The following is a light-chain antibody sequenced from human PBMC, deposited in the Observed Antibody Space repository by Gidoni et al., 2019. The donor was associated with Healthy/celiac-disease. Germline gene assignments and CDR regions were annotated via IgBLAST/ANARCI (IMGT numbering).Light chain of an antibody. Sequence: IQMTQSPSSLSASVGDRVTITCRASQSISSYLNWYQQKPGKAPKLLIYAASSLQSGVPARFSGSGSGTDFTLTISSLQPEDFATYYCQQSYSTPVTFGQGTKVESK. CDR2: AAS. J-gene: IGKJ1*01. CDR1: QSISSY. CDR3: QQSYSTPVT. V-gene: IGKV1-39*01.